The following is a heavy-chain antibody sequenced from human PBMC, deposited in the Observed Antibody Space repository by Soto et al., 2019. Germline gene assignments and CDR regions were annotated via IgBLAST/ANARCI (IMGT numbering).Heavy chain of an antibody. CDR2: IWYDGSNK. J-gene: IGHJ6*02. CDR3: ARALAAAGTTSSYYYYYYGMDV. V-gene: IGHV3-33*01. CDR1: GFTFSSYG. Sequence: PVGSLRLSCAASGFTFSSYGMHWVRQAPGKGLEWVAVIWYDGSNKYYADSVKGRFTISRDNSKNTLYLQMNSLRAEDTAVYYCARALAAAGTTSSYYYYYYGMDVWGQGTTVTVSS. D-gene: IGHD6-13*01.